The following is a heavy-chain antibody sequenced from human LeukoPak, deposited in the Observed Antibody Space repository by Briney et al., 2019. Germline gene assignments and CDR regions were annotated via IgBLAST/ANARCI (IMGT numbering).Heavy chain of an antibody. CDR2: ISSNGSTI. D-gene: IGHD6-13*01. V-gene: IGHV3-48*03. CDR1: GFTFSIYE. J-gene: IGHJ3*02. CDR3: ARDSSSLYSSSWYLDAFDI. Sequence: GGSLRLSCAASGFTFSIYEMNWVRQAPGKGLEWVSYISSNGSTIYYADSVKGRFTISRDNAKNPLYLQMNSLRAEDTAVYYCARDSSSLYSSSWYLDAFDIWGQGTMVTVSS.